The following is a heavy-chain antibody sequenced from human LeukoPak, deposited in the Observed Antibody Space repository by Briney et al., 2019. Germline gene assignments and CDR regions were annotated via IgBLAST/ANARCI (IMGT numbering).Heavy chain of an antibody. Sequence: GGSLRLSCAASGFSFSNYFMSWLRQAPGKGLEWVANIKEDGTEKYYMDSVKGRFTISGDNAENSRYLQMNSLRVEDTAVYYCANYYRSPRYNNYYMDVWGKGTTVTVSS. J-gene: IGHJ6*03. CDR2: IKEDGTEK. CDR3: ANYYRSPRYNNYYMDV. D-gene: IGHD3-10*01. CDR1: GFSFSNYF. V-gene: IGHV3-7*01.